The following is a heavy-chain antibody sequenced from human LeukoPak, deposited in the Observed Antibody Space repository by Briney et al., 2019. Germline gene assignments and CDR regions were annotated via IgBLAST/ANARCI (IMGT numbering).Heavy chain of an antibody. Sequence: PSETLSLTCTVSGYSISSGYYWSWIRQPAGKGLEWIGRIYTSGSTNYNPSLKSRVTISVDTSKNQFSLKLSSVTAADTAVYYCARDRENWSPYFMDVWGKGTTVTISS. CDR3: ARDRENWSPYFMDV. D-gene: IGHD1-1*01. CDR2: IYTSGST. V-gene: IGHV4-61*02. CDR1: GYSISSGYY. J-gene: IGHJ6*03.